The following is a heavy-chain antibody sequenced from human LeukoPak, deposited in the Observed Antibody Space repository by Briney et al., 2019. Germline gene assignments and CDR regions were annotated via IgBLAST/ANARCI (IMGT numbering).Heavy chain of an antibody. J-gene: IGHJ4*02. CDR1: GFTFSSYA. Sequence: PGGSLRLSCAASGFTFSSYAMSWVRQAPGKGLEWVSAISGSGGSTYYADSVKGRFPISRDNSKNTLYLQMNSLRAEDTAVYYCAKDPDYGDYGKRLFDYWGQGTLVTVSS. D-gene: IGHD4-17*01. V-gene: IGHV3-23*01. CDR2: ISGSGGST. CDR3: AKDPDYGDYGKRLFDY.